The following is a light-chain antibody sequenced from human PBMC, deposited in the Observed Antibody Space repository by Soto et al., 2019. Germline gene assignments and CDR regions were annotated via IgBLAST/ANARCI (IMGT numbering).Light chain of an antibody. CDR1: SSDVGRYNH. CDR2: EVS. Sequence: LTQPASVSGSPGQSVTISCTGTSSDVGRYNHVSWYQHHPGKAPKLIISEVSNRPSGVSNRFSGSKSGYTASLTISGLQAEDEADYYCKSHTSGDFRVFGTGTKVTVL. V-gene: IGLV2-14*01. J-gene: IGLJ1*01. CDR3: KSHTSGDFRV.